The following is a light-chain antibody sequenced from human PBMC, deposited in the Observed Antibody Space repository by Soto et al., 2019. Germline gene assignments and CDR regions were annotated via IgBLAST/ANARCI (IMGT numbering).Light chain of an antibody. J-gene: IGKJ4*01. CDR1: QSVGTY. CDR2: GAS. CDR3: QQYVSTPLT. V-gene: IGKV3-20*01. Sequence: EIVLTQSPGTLSLSPGERATLSCRASQSVGTYLAWYRQKPGQAPRLLIYGASSRATGIPDRFSGSGSGTDFTLTISRLEPEDFAVYHCQQYVSTPLTFGGGTKVEIK.